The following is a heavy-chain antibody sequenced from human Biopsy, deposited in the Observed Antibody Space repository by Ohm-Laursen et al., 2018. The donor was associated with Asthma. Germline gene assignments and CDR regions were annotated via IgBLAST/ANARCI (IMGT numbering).Heavy chain of an antibody. D-gene: IGHD6-19*01. CDR1: GFTVSRDY. Sequence: SLRLSCAASGFTVSRDYMFWVRQAPGKGLEWVSVIYSSGTSHTADSVRGRFTISRDYSKNTLYLQMHSLIPEDTAVYYCARGDSSGWSQYYFDYWGQGTLVTVSS. CDR3: ARGDSSGWSQYYFDY. V-gene: IGHV3-53*01. CDR2: IYSSGTS. J-gene: IGHJ4*02.